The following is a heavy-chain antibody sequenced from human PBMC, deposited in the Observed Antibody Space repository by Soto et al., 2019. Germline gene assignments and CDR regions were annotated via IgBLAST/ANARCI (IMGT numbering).Heavy chain of an antibody. CDR2: INSNSGAT. J-gene: IGHJ5*02. V-gene: IGHV1-2*02. CDR3: ARGGGTILAPLP. CDR1: GYTFTGYF. D-gene: IGHD3-3*01. Sequence: GASVKVSCKASGYTFTGYFMHWVRQAPGQGLEWMGWINSNSGATKYAQKFQGRVTLSRDTSISTAYMELSGLRSDDTAVYYCARGGGTILAPLPWGQGTLVTGSS.